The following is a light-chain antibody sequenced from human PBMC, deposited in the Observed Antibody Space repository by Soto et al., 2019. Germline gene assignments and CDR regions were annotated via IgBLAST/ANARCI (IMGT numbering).Light chain of an antibody. CDR1: QGINKW. CDR3: QQYDDLPIT. V-gene: IGKV1-33*01. Sequence: DIQMAQSPSSVSASVGDRVTITCRASQGINKWLVWYQQKPGKAPKLLIYTTSNLESGVPSRFSGSGSGTDFTFTISSLQPEDIATYYCQQYDDLPITFGQGTRLEIK. J-gene: IGKJ5*01. CDR2: TTS.